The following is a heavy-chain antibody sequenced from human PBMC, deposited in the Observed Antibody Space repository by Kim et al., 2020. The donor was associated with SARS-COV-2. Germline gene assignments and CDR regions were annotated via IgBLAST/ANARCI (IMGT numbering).Heavy chain of an antibody. J-gene: IGHJ5*02. CDR3: AKVGYCSSTSCSNNWFDP. Sequence: GGSLRLSCAASGFTFSSYAMSWVRQAPGKGLEWVSAISGSGGSTYYADSVKGRFTISRDNSKNTLYLQMNSLRAEDTAVYYCAKVGYCSSTSCSNNWFDPWGQGTLVTVSS. CDR1: GFTFSSYA. CDR2: ISGSGGST. V-gene: IGHV3-23*01. D-gene: IGHD2-2*01.